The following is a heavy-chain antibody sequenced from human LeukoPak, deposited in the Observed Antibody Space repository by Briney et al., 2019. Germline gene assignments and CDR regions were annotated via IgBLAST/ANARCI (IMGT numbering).Heavy chain of an antibody. CDR2: ISGDSITT. Sequence: GGSLRLSCAASGFIFSDYAMNWVRQAPGKGLEWISHISGDSITTYDADSVKGRFTISRDNVKNSLYLQMNSLRDEDTAVYYRARYFGDPQGMDVWGQGTTVTVSS. J-gene: IGHJ6*02. D-gene: IGHD3-10*01. V-gene: IGHV3-48*02. CDR3: ARYFGDPQGMDV. CDR1: GFIFSDYA.